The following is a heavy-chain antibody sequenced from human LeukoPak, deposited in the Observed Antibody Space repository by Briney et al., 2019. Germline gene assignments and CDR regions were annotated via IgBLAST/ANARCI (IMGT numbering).Heavy chain of an antibody. J-gene: IGHJ4*02. D-gene: IGHD2-2*01. CDR2: IYSGGST. Sequence: PGRSLRLSCAASGFTVSSNYMSWVRQAPGKGLEWVSVIYSGGSTYYADSVKGRFTISRDNSKNTLYLQMNSLRAEDTAVYYCAKVGVVPAAEGFFDYWGQGTLVTVST. V-gene: IGHV3-53*01. CDR3: AKVGVVPAAEGFFDY. CDR1: GFTVSSNY.